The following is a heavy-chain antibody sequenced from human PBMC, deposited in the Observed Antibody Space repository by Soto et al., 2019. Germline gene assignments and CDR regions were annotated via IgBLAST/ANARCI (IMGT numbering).Heavy chain of an antibody. V-gene: IGHV4-34*01. CDR2: INHSGST. CDR1: GGSFSGYY. CDR3: ARRPSSGDYYYYYYMDV. J-gene: IGHJ6*03. D-gene: IGHD3-10*01. Sequence: SETLSLTCAVYGGSFSGYYWSWIRQPPGKGLEWIGEINHSGSTNYNPSLKSRVTISVDTSKNQFSLKLSSVTAADTAVHYCARRPSSGDYYYYYYMDVWGKGTTVTVSS.